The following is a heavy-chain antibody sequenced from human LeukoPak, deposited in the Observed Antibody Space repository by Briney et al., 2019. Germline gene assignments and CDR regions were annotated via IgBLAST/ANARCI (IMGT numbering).Heavy chain of an antibody. CDR3: ARVIAARPKGYCFDY. V-gene: IGHV4-34*01. J-gene: IGHJ4*02. CDR2: INHSGST. CDR1: GGSFSGYY. Sequence: SETLSLTCAVYGGSFSGYYWSWIRQPPGKGLEWIGEINHSGSTNYNPSLKSRVTISVDTSKNQFSLKLSSVTAADTAVYYCARVIAARPKGYCFDYWGQGTLVTVSS. D-gene: IGHD6-6*01.